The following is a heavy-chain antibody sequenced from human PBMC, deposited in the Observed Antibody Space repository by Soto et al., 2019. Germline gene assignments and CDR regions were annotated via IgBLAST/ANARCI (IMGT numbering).Heavy chain of an antibody. Sequence: GGSLRLSCAASGFTVSSYAMSWVRQAPGKGLEWVSAISGSGGRTYYADSVKGRFTISRDNSKNTLYLKMNSLRAEDTAVYYCAKDPTTVTTYDAFDIWGQGTMVTVSS. J-gene: IGHJ3*02. CDR1: GFTVSSYA. D-gene: IGHD4-17*01. CDR2: ISGSGGRT. V-gene: IGHV3-23*01. CDR3: AKDPTTVTTYDAFDI.